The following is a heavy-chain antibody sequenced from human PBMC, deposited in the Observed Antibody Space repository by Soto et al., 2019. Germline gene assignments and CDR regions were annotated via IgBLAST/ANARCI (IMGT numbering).Heavy chain of an antibody. CDR2: ISGSGGST. V-gene: IGHV3-23*01. CDR1: GFTFSSYA. J-gene: IGHJ6*02. D-gene: IGHD1-26*01. CDR3: AKGSGSITGYYYYGMDV. Sequence: GGSLRLSCAASGFTFSSYAMSWVRQAPGKGLEWVSAISGSGGSTYYADSVKGRFTISRDNSKNTLYLQMNSLRAEDTAVYYCAKGSGSITGYYYYGMDVWGQGTTVTVSS.